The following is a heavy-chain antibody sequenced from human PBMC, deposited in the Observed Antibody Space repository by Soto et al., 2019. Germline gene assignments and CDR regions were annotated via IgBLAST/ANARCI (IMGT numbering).Heavy chain of an antibody. CDR2: ISADNGNT. Sequence: QVQLVQSGAEVKKPGASVKVSCKASGYTFTSYGISWVRQAPGQGLEWMGWISADNGNTNYAQKLQGRVNMTTDTSTSTANMELRSLRSDDTAVSYCAREGGTVTRDYWGQGTLVTVSS. J-gene: IGHJ4*02. D-gene: IGHD4-17*01. CDR3: AREGGTVTRDY. CDR1: GYTFTSYG. V-gene: IGHV1-18*01.